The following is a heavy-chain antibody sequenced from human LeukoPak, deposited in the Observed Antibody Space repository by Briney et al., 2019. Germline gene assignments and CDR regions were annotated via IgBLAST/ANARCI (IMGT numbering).Heavy chain of an antibody. CDR1: GFAFSKYA. CDR2: ISDDGRS. D-gene: IGHD5-12*01. Sequence: GGSLRLSCAASGFAFSKYAMHWVRQAPGKGLECVTIISDDGRSNYADSVEGRFTISRDNSKNTLYLQMSSLRAEDTAVYYCASTSGYDFWDMGYWGQGTLVTVSS. V-gene: IGHV3-30*04. CDR3: ASTSGYDFWDMGY. J-gene: IGHJ4*02.